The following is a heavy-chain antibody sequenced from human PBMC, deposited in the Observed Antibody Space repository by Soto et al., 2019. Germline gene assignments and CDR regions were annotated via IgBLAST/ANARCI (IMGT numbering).Heavy chain of an antibody. CDR1: GGSISSGGYY. D-gene: IGHD5-18*01. J-gene: IGHJ5*02. CDR3: ARVDTAMVTGIWFDP. V-gene: IGHV4-31*03. Sequence: SETLSLTCTVSGGSISSGGYYWSWIRQHPGKGLEWIGYIYYSGSTYYNPSLKSRVTISVDTSKNQFSLKLSSVTAADTAVYYCARVDTAMVTGIWFDPWGQGTLVTVSS. CDR2: IYYSGST.